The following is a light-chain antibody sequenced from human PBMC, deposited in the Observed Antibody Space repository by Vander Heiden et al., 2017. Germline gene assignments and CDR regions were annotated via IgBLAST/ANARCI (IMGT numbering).Light chain of an antibody. CDR1: ISNVGFKL. CDR2: IDN. Sequence: QSVLTQPPPASVTVVPRLTTSCSGSISNVGFKLVYLYQQFPGTAPNLLIYIDNQRPSGVPDRFSGSKSGPSASLAISGLRSEDEADYYCATWDNSLSGRAIFGGGTKLTVV. CDR3: ATWDNSLSGRAI. V-gene: IGLV1-47*02. J-gene: IGLJ2*01.